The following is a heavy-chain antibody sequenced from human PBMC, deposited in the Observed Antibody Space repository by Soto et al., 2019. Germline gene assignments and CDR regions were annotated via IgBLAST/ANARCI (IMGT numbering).Heavy chain of an antibody. CDR1: SGSISSSNW. V-gene: IGHV4-4*02. CDR3: ARADYYGSGSYYNGSPLDY. CDR2: IYHSGST. D-gene: IGHD3-10*01. J-gene: IGHJ4*02. Sequence: QVQLQESGPGLVKPSGTLSLTCAVSSGSISSSNWWSWVRQPPGKGLEWIGEIYHSGSTNYNPSLKSRVTISVDKSKNQFSLKLSSVTAADTAVYYCARADYYGSGSYYNGSPLDYWGQGTLVTVSS.